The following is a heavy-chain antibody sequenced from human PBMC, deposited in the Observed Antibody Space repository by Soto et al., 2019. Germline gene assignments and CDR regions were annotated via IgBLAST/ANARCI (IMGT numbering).Heavy chain of an antibody. D-gene: IGHD4-17*01. CDR1: GGSFSTYG. V-gene: IGHV1-69*13. J-gene: IGHJ4*02. CDR3: ARELDPYYGGNSLALDS. CDR2: IIPKFGTT. Sequence: QVQLVQSGAEVKKPGSSVKVSCKASGGSFSTYGINWVRLAPGQGLEWMGGIIPKFGTTNYAQKFQGRVTITADESTNTAYMELNYLRSEDTAVYFCARELDPYYGGNSLALDSWGQGTLVTVSS.